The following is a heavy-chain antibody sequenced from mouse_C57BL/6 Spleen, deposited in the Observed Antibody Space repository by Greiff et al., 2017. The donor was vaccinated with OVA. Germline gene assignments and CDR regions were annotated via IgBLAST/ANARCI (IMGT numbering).Heavy chain of an antibody. CDR1: GFTFSNYW. CDR3: TEGYYGYDVNYFDY. Sequence: EVQVVESGGGLVQPGGSMKLSCVASGFTFSNYWMNWVRQSPEKGLEWVAQIRLKSDNYATHYAESVKGRFTISRDDSKSSVYLQMNNLRAEDTGIYYCTEGYYGYDVNYFDYWGQGTTLTVSS. V-gene: IGHV6-3*01. J-gene: IGHJ2*01. CDR2: IRLKSDNYAT. D-gene: IGHD2-2*01.